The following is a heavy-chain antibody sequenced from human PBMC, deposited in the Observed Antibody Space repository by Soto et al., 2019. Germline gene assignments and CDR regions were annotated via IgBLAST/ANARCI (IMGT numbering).Heavy chain of an antibody. D-gene: IGHD6-19*01. CDR3: ARLPGALVAVLYIYPLDGREALSDVDV. J-gene: IGHJ6*02. Sequence: QMQVVETGGGVVQPGESLRLSCAASGFKFNYYPMHWVRQTPGKGLEWVAVISFDGSNKFYADSVKGRFTISKDNSKNMLYLQMNSVRPEDAAVYYCARLPGALVAVLYIYPLDGREALSDVDVWGQGTTVSVSS. CDR1: GFKFNYYP. CDR2: ISFDGSNK. V-gene: IGHV3-30-3*01.